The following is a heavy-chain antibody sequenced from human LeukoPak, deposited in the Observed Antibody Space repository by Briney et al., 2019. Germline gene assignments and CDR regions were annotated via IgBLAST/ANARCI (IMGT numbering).Heavy chain of an antibody. CDR2: IYSGGST. CDR3: ARGKSSSWFAFDI. V-gene: IGHV3-53*01. CDR1: GFTVSSNY. D-gene: IGHD6-13*01. Sequence: PGGSLRLSCAAAGFTVSSNYMSWVRQAPGKGLEWVSVIYSGGSTYYADSVKGRFTISRDNSKSTLYLQMNSLRAEDTAVYYCARGKSSSWFAFDIWGQGTMVTVSS. J-gene: IGHJ3*02.